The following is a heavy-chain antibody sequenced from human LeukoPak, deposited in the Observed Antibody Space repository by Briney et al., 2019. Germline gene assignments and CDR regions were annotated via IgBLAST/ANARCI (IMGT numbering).Heavy chain of an antibody. J-gene: IGHJ4*02. CDR1: GGSINSYY. CDR3: ARVPETHFDY. Sequence: PSETLSLTCTVSGGSINSYYWSWIRQPAGKGLEWIGRIYTSGSSNYNPSLKSRVTMSVDTSKNQFSLRLTSVTAADTAVYYCARVPETHFDYWGQGILVTVSS. V-gene: IGHV4-4*07. CDR2: IYTSGSS.